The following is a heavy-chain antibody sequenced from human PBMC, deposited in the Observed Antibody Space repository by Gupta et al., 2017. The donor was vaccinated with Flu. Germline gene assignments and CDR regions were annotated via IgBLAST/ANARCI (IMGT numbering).Heavy chain of an antibody. CDR2: IYHSGST. V-gene: IGHV4-38-2*02. D-gene: IGHD2-2*01. CDR3: ARDGKEDCSSTSCYPNYYGMDV. J-gene: IGHJ6*02. CDR1: GYSISSGYY. Sequence: QVQLQESGPGLVKPSETLSLTCAVSGYSISSGYYWGWIRQPPGKGLEWIGSIYHSGSTYYNPSLKSRVTISVDTSKNQFSLKLSSVTAADTAVYYCARDGKEDCSSTSCYPNYYGMDVWGQGTTVTVSS.